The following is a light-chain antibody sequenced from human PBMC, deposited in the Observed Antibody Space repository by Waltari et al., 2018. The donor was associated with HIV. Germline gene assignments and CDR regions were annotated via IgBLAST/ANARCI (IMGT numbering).Light chain of an antibody. J-gene: IGLJ3*02. Sequence: CELTQPRSVSVSPGQTASITCPGDQWGAKFASWYQQRPGQRPVMVIFQDTERPSGIPERLSGSKSGTSATLGITGLQTGDEADYYCGTWDSSLSAWVFGGGTKLTVL. CDR2: QDT. CDR3: GTWDSSLSAWV. V-gene: IGLV3-1*01. CDR1: QWGAKF.